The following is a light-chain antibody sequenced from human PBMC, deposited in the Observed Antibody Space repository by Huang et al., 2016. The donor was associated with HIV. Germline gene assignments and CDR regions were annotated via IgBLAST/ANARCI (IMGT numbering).Light chain of an antibody. Sequence: ETVMTQSPASLSVSPGARATLSCRAGQNVYSNLAWYQHKPGQAARLLIFGAATRATGGPARLSGSWSGTEFALTISSLQSEDFAVYYCLQYYDWPPWTFGQGTKVEI. J-gene: IGKJ1*01. CDR3: LQYYDWPPWT. CDR2: GAA. V-gene: IGKV3-15*01. CDR1: QNVYSN.